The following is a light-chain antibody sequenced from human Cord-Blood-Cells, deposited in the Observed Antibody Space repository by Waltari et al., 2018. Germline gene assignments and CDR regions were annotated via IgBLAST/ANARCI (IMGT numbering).Light chain of an antibody. CDR2: AAS. V-gene: IGKV1-39*01. CDR3: QHGYSTPLT. J-gene: IGKJ4*01. Sequence: IQMTQSPSSLSASVGDRVTITCRASQSISSYLKWYQQKPGKAPKLLIYAASSLQSEVPLRCSGSGSGTDFTLTISSLQPEDFATYYCQHGYSTPLTLGGGTKVEIK. CDR1: QSISSY.